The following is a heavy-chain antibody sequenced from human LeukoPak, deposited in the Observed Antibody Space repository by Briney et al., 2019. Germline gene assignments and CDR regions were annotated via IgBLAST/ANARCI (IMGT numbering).Heavy chain of an antibody. V-gene: IGHV3-33*03. J-gene: IGHJ4*02. Sequence: GRSLRLSCAASGFTFSSYGMHWVRQAPGKGLEWVAVIWYDGSNKYYADSVKGRFTISRDNAKNSLYLQMNSLRVEDTAIYYCATSHASSGNNWGQGTLVTVSS. CDR3: ATSHASSGNN. CDR1: GFTFSSYG. CDR2: IWYDGSNK. D-gene: IGHD3-22*01.